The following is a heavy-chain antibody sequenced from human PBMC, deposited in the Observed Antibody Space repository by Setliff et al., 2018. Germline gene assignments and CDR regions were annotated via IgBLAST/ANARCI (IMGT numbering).Heavy chain of an antibody. CDR1: SGSMRNYY. Sequence: PSETLSLTCSVSSGSMRNYYWIWIRQPAGEGLGWIGRIYTSGSTNYNPSLKRRVTISLEMSKNQFSLTLSSVTAADTAVYYCARARPATIAGVVPGVADFGIDVWGQGTTVTVS. CDR3: ARARPATIAGVVPGVADFGIDV. V-gene: IGHV4-4*07. J-gene: IGHJ6*02. CDR2: IYTSGST. D-gene: IGHD2-2*01.